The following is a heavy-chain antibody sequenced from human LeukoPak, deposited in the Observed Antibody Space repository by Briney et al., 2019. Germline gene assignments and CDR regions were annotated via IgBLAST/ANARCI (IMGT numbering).Heavy chain of an antibody. J-gene: IGHJ6*02. CDR1: GFTFTSSA. V-gene: IGHV1-58*02. CDR2: IVVGSGNT. Sequence: SVKVSCKASGFTFTSSAMQWVRQARGQRLEWIGWIVVGSGNTNYAQKFQERVTITRDMSTSTAYMELSSLRSEDTAVYYCAAPNYDILTGSGRDYYYYGMDVWGQGTTVTVSS. D-gene: IGHD3-9*01. CDR3: AAPNYDILTGSGRDYYYYGMDV.